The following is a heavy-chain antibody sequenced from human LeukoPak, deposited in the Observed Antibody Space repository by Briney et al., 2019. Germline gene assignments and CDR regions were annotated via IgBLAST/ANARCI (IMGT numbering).Heavy chain of an antibody. CDR3: ARDASETDAFDI. Sequence: SETLSLTCAVYGGSFSGYYWGWIRQPPGKGLEWIGSIYYSGSTNYNPSLKSRVTISVDTSKNQFSLRLSSVTAADTAVYYCARDASETDAFDIWGQGTMVTVSS. J-gene: IGHJ3*02. V-gene: IGHV4-34*11. CDR1: GGSFSGYY. D-gene: IGHD3-3*01. CDR2: IYYSGST.